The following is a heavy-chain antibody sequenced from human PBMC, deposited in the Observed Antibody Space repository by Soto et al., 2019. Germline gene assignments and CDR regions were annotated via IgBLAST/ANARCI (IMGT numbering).Heavy chain of an antibody. CDR2: INYSGST. CDR3: ARGFDEVYCSGGSCYSGFDP. CDR1: GGSFSGYY. Sequence: SETLSLTCAVYGGSFSGYYWSWIRQPPGKGLEWIGEINYSGSTYYNPSLKSRVTISVDTSKNQFFLKLSSVTAADTAVYYCARGFDEVYCSGGSCYSGFDPWGQGTLVTVSS. D-gene: IGHD2-15*01. V-gene: IGHV4-34*09. J-gene: IGHJ5*02.